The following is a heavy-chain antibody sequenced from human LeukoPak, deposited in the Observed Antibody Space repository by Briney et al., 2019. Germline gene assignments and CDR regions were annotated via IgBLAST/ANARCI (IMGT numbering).Heavy chain of an antibody. J-gene: IGHJ4*02. CDR2: FYCSGST. CDR1: GGSISSSTYC. D-gene: IGHD4-17*01. CDR3: ARLRSPVTILYYFDY. Sequence: SETLSLTCTVSGGSISSSTYCWGWIRQPPGKGLEWIGSFYCSGSTYYNPSLKSRVTISVDTSKNQFSLKLNSVTAADTAVYYCARLRSPVTILYYFDYWGQGTLVTASS. V-gene: IGHV4-39*01.